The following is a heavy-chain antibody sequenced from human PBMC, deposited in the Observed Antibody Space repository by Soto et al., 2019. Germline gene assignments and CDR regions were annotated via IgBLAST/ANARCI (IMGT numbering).Heavy chain of an antibody. CDR2: IYKSTTT. D-gene: IGHD2-15*01. CDR1: GDSISTVDYF. CDR3: ARGRYCLTGRCFPNWFDS. V-gene: IGHV4-30-4*01. Sequence: SETLSLTCSVSGDSISTVDYFWAWIRQPPGQALEYIGYIYKSTTTYYNPSFESRVAISLDTSKSQFPLTVTSVTAADTAVYFCARGRYCLTGRCFPNWFDSWGQGTLVTVS. J-gene: IGHJ5*01.